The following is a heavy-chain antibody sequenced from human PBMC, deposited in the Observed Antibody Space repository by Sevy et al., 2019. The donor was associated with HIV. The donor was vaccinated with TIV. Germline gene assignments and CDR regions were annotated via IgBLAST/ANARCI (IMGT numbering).Heavy chain of an antibody. Sequence: GGSLRLSCAASGFTFTNFPMHWVRQAPGRGLEWVAIISFNGNHEFYEDSVKGRFTISSDNSKSTLYLQMNCLRREDTAVYYCVRTAGLTGSYEYWGQGTQVTFSS. CDR1: GFTFTNFP. CDR3: VRTAGLTGSYEY. V-gene: IGHV3-30-3*01. CDR2: ISFNGNHE. D-gene: IGHD3-9*01. J-gene: IGHJ4*02.